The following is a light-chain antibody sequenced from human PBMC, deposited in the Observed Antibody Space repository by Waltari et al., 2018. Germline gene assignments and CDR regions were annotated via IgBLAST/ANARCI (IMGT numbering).Light chain of an antibody. CDR1: HSNLGSNY. J-gene: IGLJ1*01. CDR3: ASWDDSHYV. Sequence: QSVLTQPPSASATPGQRVSISCSGSHSNLGSNYLYWYQQLPGTAPKLLIYRNNQRPSRVPVRFSASKYGTSASLAISELRSEDEGIYYCASWDDSHYVFGPGTTVSGL. V-gene: IGLV1-47*01. CDR2: RNN.